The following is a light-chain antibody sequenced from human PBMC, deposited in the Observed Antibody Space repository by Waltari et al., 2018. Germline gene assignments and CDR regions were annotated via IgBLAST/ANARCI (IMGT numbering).Light chain of an antibody. CDR3: LQDYNYPRI. J-gene: IGKJ2*01. V-gene: IGKV1-6*01. CDR2: AAS. Sequence: AIQLTQSPSSLSASVGDRVTITCRASQGIRNDLGWYQQKPREAPTLLIYAASNLYTGVPSRFSGSGSATVFTLTITNLQPEDVATYFCLQDYNYPRIFGQGTKLEIK. CDR1: QGIRND.